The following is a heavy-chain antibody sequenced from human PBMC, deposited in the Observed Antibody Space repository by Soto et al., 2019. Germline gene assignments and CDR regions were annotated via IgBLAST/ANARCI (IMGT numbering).Heavy chain of an antibody. CDR1: GYTFSSYD. D-gene: IGHD6-19*01. CDR2: INPNNGNI. V-gene: IGHV1-8*01. CDR3: ARGAVAGLTYYGMDV. Sequence: QVQLVQSGAEVKKPGASVVVSCKASGYTFSSYDINWVRRAAGQGLEWMGWINPNNGNIGYAQRLQGRVTMTRRTSIRTAYMELSSLRSEDTAVYYCARGAVAGLTYYGMDVWGQGTAVIVSS. J-gene: IGHJ6*02.